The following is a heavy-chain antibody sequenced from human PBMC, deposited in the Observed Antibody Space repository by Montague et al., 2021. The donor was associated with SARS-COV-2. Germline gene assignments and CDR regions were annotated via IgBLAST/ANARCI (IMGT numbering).Heavy chain of an antibody. V-gene: IGHV3-23*03. D-gene: IGHD3/OR15-3a*01. CDR3: AKVDSVFP. J-gene: IGHJ1*01. CDR1: GFTFSSSA. CDR2: IYGATGST. Sequence: SLRLSCAASGFTFSSSALSWVRQAPGKGLEWVSNIYGATGSTFYADSVKGRFTMSRENSKNTLYLQTNSLRVDDTAVYYCAKVDSVFPWGQGTMVTVSS.